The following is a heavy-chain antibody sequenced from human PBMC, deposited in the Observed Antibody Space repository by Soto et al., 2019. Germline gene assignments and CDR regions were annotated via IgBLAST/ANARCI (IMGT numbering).Heavy chain of an antibody. CDR2: ILYDGSKK. D-gene: IGHD3-16*01. CDR3: VRDLALMADY. CDR1: GFNLNTYG. J-gene: IGHJ4*02. V-gene: IGHV3-30*03. Sequence: GGSLRLSCVASGFNLNTYGIYRVRQAPGKGLQWVAQILYDGSKKHYADSVRGRFTITRDNSKNTVYLQMDSLRVDETAMYYCVRDLALMADYWGQGTLVTVSS.